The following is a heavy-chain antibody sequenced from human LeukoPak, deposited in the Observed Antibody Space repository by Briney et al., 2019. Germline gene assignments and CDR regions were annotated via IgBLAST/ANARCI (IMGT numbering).Heavy chain of an antibody. CDR2: INPSGGST. J-gene: IGHJ4*02. CDR1: GYTFTSYY. V-gene: IGHV1-46*01. Sequence: ASVKVSCKASGYTFTSYYMHWVRQAPGQGLEWMGIINPSGGSTSYAQKFQGRVTMTRDTSTSIVYMELSSLRSEDTAVYYCARDYYDSSGRSDFDYWGQGTLVTVSS. D-gene: IGHD3-22*01. CDR3: ARDYYDSSGRSDFDY.